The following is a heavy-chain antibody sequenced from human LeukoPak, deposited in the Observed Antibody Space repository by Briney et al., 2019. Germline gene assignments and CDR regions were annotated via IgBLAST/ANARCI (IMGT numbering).Heavy chain of an antibody. CDR3: ARVLGGLNLGMDV. D-gene: IGHD3-16*01. Sequence: ASVKVSCKASGYTFTSYAMNWVRQAPGQGLEWVGWINTNTGIPTYAQGFTGRFVFSLDTSVSTAYLQISSLKAEDTAVYYCARVLGGLNLGMDVWGKGTTVTISS. J-gene: IGHJ6*04. V-gene: IGHV7-4-1*02. CDR1: GYTFTSYA. CDR2: INTNTGIP.